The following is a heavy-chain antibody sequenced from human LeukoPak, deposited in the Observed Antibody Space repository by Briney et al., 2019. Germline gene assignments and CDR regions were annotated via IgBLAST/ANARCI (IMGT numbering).Heavy chain of an antibody. CDR2: ISGSGGST. Sequence: GGSFRLSCAASGFTFSSYAMSWVRQAPGKGLEWVSAISGSGGSTYYADSVKGRFTISRNNSKNTLYLQMNSLRAEDTAVYYCASGEQPALDAYDAFDIWGQGTMVTVSS. D-gene: IGHD3/OR15-3a*01. J-gene: IGHJ3*02. CDR3: ASGEQPALDAYDAFDI. CDR1: GFTFSSYA. V-gene: IGHV3-23*01.